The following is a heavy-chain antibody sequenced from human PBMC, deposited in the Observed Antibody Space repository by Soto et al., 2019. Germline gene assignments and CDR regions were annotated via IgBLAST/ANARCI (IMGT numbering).Heavy chain of an antibody. CDR1: GYSISSGDY. J-gene: IGHJ6*02. D-gene: IGHD3-9*01. Sequence: SETLSLTCAVSGYSISSGDYWGWIRQPPGKGLEWIGSIYHSGRTYYNPSLKSRVTISVDTSKNQFSLKLSSVTAADTAVYYCARYRPRDEKHYDILTGYYPPYYYYGRDVWGHGTTVTFSS. CDR2: IYHSGRT. CDR3: ARYRPRDEKHYDILTGYYPPYYYYGRDV. V-gene: IGHV4-38-2*01.